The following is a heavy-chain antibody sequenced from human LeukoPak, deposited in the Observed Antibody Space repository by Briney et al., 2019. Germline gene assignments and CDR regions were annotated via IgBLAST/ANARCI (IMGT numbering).Heavy chain of an antibody. CDR3: ARGGRGSAAVVAPRSFDI. V-gene: IGHV3-23*01. D-gene: IGHD3-22*01. CDR2: ISGSGGST. Sequence: GGSLRLSCAASGFTFSSYAMSWVRQAPGKGLEWVSAISGSGGSTYYADSVKGRFIISRDISKNTLYLQMNSLRAEDSALYYCARGGRGSAAVVAPRSFDIWGQGTMVTVSS. J-gene: IGHJ3*02. CDR1: GFTFSSYA.